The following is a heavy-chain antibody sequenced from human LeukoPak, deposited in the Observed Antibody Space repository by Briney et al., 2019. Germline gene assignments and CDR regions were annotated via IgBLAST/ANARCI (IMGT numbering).Heavy chain of an antibody. V-gene: IGHV1-8*03. J-gene: IGHJ4*02. Sequence: SVKVSCKASGYTFTSYDINWVRQATGQGLEWMGWMNPNSGNTGYAQKFQGRVTITRNTSISTAYMELSSLRSEDTAVYYCARGFTIFGVAPGYWGQGTLVTVSS. CDR2: MNPNSGNT. D-gene: IGHD3-3*01. CDR1: GYTFTSYD. CDR3: ARGFTIFGVAPGY.